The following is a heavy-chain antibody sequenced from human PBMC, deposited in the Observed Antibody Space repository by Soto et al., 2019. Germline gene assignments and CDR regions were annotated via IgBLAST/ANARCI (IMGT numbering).Heavy chain of an antibody. J-gene: IGHJ6*02. CDR3: AKTVAAHYYYGMDV. Sequence: QVQLVQSGAEVKKPGSSVKVSCKASGGTFSSYAISWVRQAPGQGLEWMGGIIPIFGTANYAPKFQGRVTMTADESTRTAYLALSSLRSEDTAVYYCAKTVAAHYYYGMDVWGQGTTVTVSS. CDR2: IIPIFGTA. D-gene: IGHD2-15*01. CDR1: GGTFSSYA. V-gene: IGHV1-69*12.